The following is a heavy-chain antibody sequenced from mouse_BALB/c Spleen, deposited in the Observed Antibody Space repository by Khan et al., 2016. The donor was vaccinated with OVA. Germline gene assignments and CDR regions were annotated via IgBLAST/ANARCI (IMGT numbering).Heavy chain of an antibody. J-gene: IGHJ3*01. CDR1: GYSFTSYY. CDR2: IDPFNGGT. CDR3: ARHGSSSWFAY. D-gene: IGHD1-1*01. Sequence: VQLKESGPEMMKPGASVKISCKASGYSFTSYYIHWVKQSHGKSLEWIGYIDPFNGGTSYNQKFKGKATLTVDKSSNTAYMHLSSLTSEDAAVYYCARHGSSSWFAYWGQGTLVTVSA. V-gene: IGHV1S135*01.